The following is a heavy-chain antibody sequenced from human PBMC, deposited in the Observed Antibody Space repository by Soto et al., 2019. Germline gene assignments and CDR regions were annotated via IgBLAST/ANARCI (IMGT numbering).Heavy chain of an antibody. D-gene: IGHD2-2*01. CDR1: GFTFSSYA. CDR3: ATYIPCVQYYGMYV. J-gene: IGHJ6*02. Sequence: EVQLLESGGGLVQPGGSLRLSCAASGFTFSSYAMKWVRQAPGKGLEWVSLIGESGTPTYYADSVKGRFTISRDNSGNTLCLEMYSLRAENTAVYYCATYIPCVQYYGMYVWCRGSTVTVSS. CDR2: IGESGTPT. V-gene: IGHV3-23*01.